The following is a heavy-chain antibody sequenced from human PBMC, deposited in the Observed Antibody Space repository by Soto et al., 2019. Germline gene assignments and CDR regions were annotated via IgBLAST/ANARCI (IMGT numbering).Heavy chain of an antibody. CDR3: PRVGGGWGNFDY. V-gene: IGHV3-74*01. CDR2: ISGDGRFT. J-gene: IGHJ4*02. Sequence: EVQLVESGGGLVQPGGSLRLSCGASGFTFSNYWMHWVRQAPGEGLVWVSRISGDGRFTRFADSVKGRFTISRDNAKNTLHLQMDSLRVEDTAVYYCPRVGGGWGNFDYWGQGALVTVSS. D-gene: IGHD2-21*01. CDR1: GFTFSNYW.